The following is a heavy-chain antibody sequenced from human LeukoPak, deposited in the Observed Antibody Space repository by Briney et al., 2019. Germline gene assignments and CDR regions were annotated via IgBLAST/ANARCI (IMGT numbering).Heavy chain of an antibody. Sequence: SETLSLTCTVSGGSISSYYWSWIRQPPEKGPEWIGYIYYSGSTNYNPSLKSRVTISVDTSKNQFSLKLSSVTAADTAVYYCARVGSGYFDYWGQGTLVTVSS. V-gene: IGHV4-59*01. J-gene: IGHJ4*02. CDR1: GGSISSYY. CDR2: IYYSGST. CDR3: ARVGSGYFDY. D-gene: IGHD6-19*01.